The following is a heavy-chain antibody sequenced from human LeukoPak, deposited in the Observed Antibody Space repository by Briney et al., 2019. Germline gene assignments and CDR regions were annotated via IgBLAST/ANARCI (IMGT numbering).Heavy chain of an antibody. CDR2: IYTSGST. J-gene: IGHJ4*02. CDR1: RGSISSGSYY. Sequence: PSETLSLTCTVSRGSISSGSYYWSWIRQPAGKGLEWIGRIYTSGSTNYNPSLKSRVTISVDTSKNQFSLKLSSVTAADTAVYYCARQRGSYAPDYWGQGTLVTVSS. V-gene: IGHV4-61*02. CDR3: ARQRGSYAPDY. D-gene: IGHD1-26*01.